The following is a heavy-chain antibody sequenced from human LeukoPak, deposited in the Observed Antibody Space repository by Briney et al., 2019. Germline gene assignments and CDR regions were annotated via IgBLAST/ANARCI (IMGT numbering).Heavy chain of an antibody. J-gene: IGHJ4*02. CDR3: AHMAAAGSSTTFDY. CDR2: IRYDGSNK. D-gene: IGHD6-13*01. CDR1: GFTFSSYG. V-gene: IGHV3-30*02. Sequence: GGSLRLSCAASGFTFSSYGMHWVRQAQGKGLEWVAFIRYDGSNKYYADSVKGRFTTSTDNSKNTLYLQLNSLRAEDTAVYYCAHMAAAGSSTTFDYWGQGTLVTVSS.